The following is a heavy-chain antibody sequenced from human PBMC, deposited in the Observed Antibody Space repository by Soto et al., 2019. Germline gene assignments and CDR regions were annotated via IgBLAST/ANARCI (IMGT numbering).Heavy chain of an antibody. CDR3: ASDLSCGSKCYYYMDV. Sequence: EVQLVESGGGLVQPGGSLRLSCAASGFTISGNAMNWVRQAPGRGLEWVSYISSSSTNIHYADSVRGRFTISRDNAKNSLYLQMNRLRDEDTAVYRCASDLSCGSKCYYYMDVWGKGTTVTVSS. V-gene: IGHV3-48*02. CDR1: GFTISGNA. D-gene: IGHD3-22*01. CDR2: ISSSSTNI. J-gene: IGHJ6*03.